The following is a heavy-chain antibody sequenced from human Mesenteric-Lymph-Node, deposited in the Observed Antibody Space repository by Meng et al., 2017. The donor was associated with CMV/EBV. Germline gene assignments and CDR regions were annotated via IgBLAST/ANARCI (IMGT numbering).Heavy chain of an antibody. Sequence: GGSLRLSCAASGFTFSDYYMSWVRQAPGKGLEWVSVSYAGGAIYYADSVKGRFTISRVNSKNTLYLQMNSLRAEDTAVYYCARGGICRGDCYRSHFDFWGRGTLVTVSS. D-gene: IGHD2-21*01. CDR3: ARGGICRGDCYRSHFDF. J-gene: IGHJ4*02. CDR1: GFTFSDYY. V-gene: IGHV3-53*01. CDR2: SYAGGAI.